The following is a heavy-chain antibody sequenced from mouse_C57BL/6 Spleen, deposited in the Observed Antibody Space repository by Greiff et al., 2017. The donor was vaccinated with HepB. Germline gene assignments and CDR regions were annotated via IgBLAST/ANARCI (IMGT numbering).Heavy chain of an antibody. CDR1: GYTFTSYW. J-gene: IGHJ3*01. D-gene: IGHD2-2*01. CDR2: IDPSDSYT. CDR3: ARIYYGYDGFAY. V-gene: IGHV1-50*01. Sequence: VQLQQPEAELVKPGASVKLSCKASGYTFTSYWMQWVKQRPGQGLEWIGEIDPSDSYTNYNQKFKGKATLTVDTSSSTAYMQLSSLTSEDSAVYYCARIYYGYDGFAYWGQGTLVTVSA.